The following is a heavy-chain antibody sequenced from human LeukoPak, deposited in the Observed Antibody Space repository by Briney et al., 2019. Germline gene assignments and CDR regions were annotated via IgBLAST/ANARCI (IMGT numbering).Heavy chain of an antibody. V-gene: IGHV4-34*01. J-gene: IGHJ4*02. CDR1: GGSFSGYY. CDR3: ARDILATSIAAPYY. Sequence: SETLSLTCAVYGGSFSGYYWSWIRQPPGKGLEWIGEIKHSGSTNYNPSLKSRVTISLDTSKNQFSLRLSSVNAADTAVYYCARDILATSIAAPYYWGQGTLVTVSS. D-gene: IGHD6-13*01. CDR2: IKHSGST.